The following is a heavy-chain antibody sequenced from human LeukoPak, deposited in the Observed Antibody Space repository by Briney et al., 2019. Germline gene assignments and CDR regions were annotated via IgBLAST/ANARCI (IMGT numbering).Heavy chain of an antibody. CDR3: TREAGNTQYFDY. Sequence: PSETLSLSCTVSGGSISSYYWSWMRQPPGKGLEWIGRIYTSGSTNYNPSLKSRVTMSVDTSKNQFSLKLSSVTAADTAMYYCTREAGNTQYFDYWGQGTLVAVSS. V-gene: IGHV4-4*07. CDR1: GGSISSYY. CDR2: IYTSGST. J-gene: IGHJ4*02. D-gene: IGHD1-1*01.